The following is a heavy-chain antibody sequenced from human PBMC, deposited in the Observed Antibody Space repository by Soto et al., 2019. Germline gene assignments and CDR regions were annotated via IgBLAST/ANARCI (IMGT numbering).Heavy chain of an antibody. V-gene: IGHV3-23*01. Sequence: GGSLRLSCAASGFIFSNYARSWVRQAPGKELEWVSAISGSGSKTYYADSVKGRFTISRDNSKETLYLQMNSLRAEDTAVYYCAKDRLARIMGYYFDSSGSYWGQGTLVTVSS. D-gene: IGHD3-22*01. CDR1: GFIFSNYA. CDR3: AKDRLARIMGYYFDSSGSY. CDR2: ISGSGSKT. J-gene: IGHJ4*02.